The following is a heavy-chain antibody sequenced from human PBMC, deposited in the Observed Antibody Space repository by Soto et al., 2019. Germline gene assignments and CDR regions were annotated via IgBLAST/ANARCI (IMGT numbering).Heavy chain of an antibody. V-gene: IGHV1-69*13. J-gene: IGHJ4*02. CDR3: ASSSYDYGGNRGTFDY. CDR2: IIPIFGTA. CDR1: GGTFSSYA. D-gene: IGHD4-17*01. Sequence: SVKVSCKASGGTFSSYAISWVRQAPGQGLEWMGGIIPIFGTANYAQKFQGRVTITADESTSTAYMELSSLRSEDTAAYYCASSSYDYGGNRGTFDYWGQGTLVTVSS.